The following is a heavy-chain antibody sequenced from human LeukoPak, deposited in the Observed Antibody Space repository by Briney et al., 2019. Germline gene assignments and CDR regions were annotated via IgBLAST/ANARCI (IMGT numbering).Heavy chain of an antibody. Sequence: GGSLRLSCTASGLTFDDYAMHWVRQAPGKGLEWVSLISGDGGSTYYADSVKGRFTISRDNSKNSLYLQMNSLRTEDTALYYCAKDYLGFGELFVPYYYYGMDVWGQGTTVTVSS. D-gene: IGHD3-10*01. CDR2: ISGDGGST. CDR1: GLTFDDYA. CDR3: AKDYLGFGELFVPYYYYGMDV. V-gene: IGHV3-43*02. J-gene: IGHJ6*02.